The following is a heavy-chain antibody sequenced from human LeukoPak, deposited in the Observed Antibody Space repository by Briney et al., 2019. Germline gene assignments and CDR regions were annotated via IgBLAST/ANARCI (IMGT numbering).Heavy chain of an antibody. CDR2: IYPGDSHT. D-gene: IGHD2-2*01. CDR3: AIRVPGGHFDY. J-gene: IGHJ4*02. CDR1: GYSLTSYL. Sequence: GESLKISCQGSGYSLTSYLIGWVRQMPGKGLEWMGIIYPGDSHTTYSPSFQGQVTISADKSISTAYLQWSSLKASVTAMYYCAIRVPGGHFDYWGQGTLVTVSS. V-gene: IGHV5-51*01.